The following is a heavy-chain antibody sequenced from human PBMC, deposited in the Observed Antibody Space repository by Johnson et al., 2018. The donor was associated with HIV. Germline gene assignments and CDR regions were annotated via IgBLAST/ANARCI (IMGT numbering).Heavy chain of an antibody. J-gene: IGHJ3*02. CDR3: ARGRSGILILDDAFDI. CDR1: GFTVSSTY. D-gene: IGHD1-14*01. V-gene: IGHV3-66*01. CDR2: IYSGGST. Sequence: VQLVESGGGVVRPGGSLRLSCAASGFTVSSTYMSWVRQAPGKGLEWASAIYSGGSTYYADPVKGRFTISRDNSKNTLDLQMNSLRAEDTAVYYCARGRSGILILDDAFDIWGQGTMVTVSS.